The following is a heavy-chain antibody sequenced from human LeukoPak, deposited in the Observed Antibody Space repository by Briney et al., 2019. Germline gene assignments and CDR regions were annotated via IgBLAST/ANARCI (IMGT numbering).Heavy chain of an antibody. J-gene: IGHJ5*02. V-gene: IGHV3-23*01. Sequence: GGSLRLSCVASGFTFSSYAMSWVRQAPGMGLEWVSAISGSGGSTYYADSVKGRFTISRDNSKNTLYLQMNSLRAEDTAVYYCAKDGDRYSSGWYLNWFDPWGQGTLVTVSS. CDR2: ISGSGGST. CDR3: AKDGDRYSSGWYLNWFDP. CDR1: GFTFSSYA. D-gene: IGHD6-19*01.